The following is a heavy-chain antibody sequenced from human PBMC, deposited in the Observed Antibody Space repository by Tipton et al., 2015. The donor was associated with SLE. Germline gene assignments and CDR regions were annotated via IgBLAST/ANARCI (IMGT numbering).Heavy chain of an antibody. J-gene: IGHJ3*02. V-gene: IGHV3-48*01. D-gene: IGHD3-16*01. CDR3: ARPRWGMEDAFDI. CDR2: ISSSCSTI. Sequence: SLRLSCAASGFTFSSYAMNWVRQAPGKGLEWVSYISSSCSTIYYADSVKGRFTISRDNAKNSLYLQMNSLRAEDTAVYYCARPRWGMEDAFDIWGQGTMVTVSS. CDR1: GFTFSSYA.